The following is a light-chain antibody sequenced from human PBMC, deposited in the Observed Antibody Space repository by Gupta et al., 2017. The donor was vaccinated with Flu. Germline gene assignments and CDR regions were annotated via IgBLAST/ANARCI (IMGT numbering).Light chain of an antibody. V-gene: IGLV2-11*01. CDR2: DVS. Sequence: QSPLPPPRSVSGSPGQSVTIPCTGTSSDVGGYNYVSWYQQHAGKAPKLKIYDVSKRPSGVPDRFSGSKSGNTTSLTISGVQAEDEADYYCCSYAGSWVFGGGTKLTVL. CDR3: CSYAGSWV. CDR1: SSDVGGYNY. J-gene: IGLJ3*02.